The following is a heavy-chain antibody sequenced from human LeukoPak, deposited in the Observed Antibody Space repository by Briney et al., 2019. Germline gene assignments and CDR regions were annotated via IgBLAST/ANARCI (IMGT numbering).Heavy chain of an antibody. Sequence: SVKVSCKASGGTFSSYTISWVRQAPGQGLEWMGRIIPILDIANYAQKFQGRVTITADKSTSTAYMELSSLRSEDTAVYYCAGCSSTSCYRGNYWGQGTLVTVSS. CDR2: IIPILDIA. J-gene: IGHJ4*02. CDR3: AGCSSTSCYRGNY. D-gene: IGHD2-2*02. V-gene: IGHV1-69*02. CDR1: GGTFSSYT.